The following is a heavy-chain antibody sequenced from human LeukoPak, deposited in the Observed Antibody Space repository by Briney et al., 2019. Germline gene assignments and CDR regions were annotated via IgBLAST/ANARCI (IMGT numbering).Heavy chain of an antibody. V-gene: IGHV4-34*01. Sequence: SETLSLNCAVYGGSFSGYYWSWIRQPPGKALEWIGEINHSGSTNYNPSLKSRVTISVDTSKNQFSLKLSSVTAADTAVFYCARRRSGGKGMDVWGKGTTVTVSS. J-gene: IGHJ6*04. CDR3: ARRRSGGKGMDV. D-gene: IGHD2-15*01. CDR2: INHSGST. CDR1: GGSFSGYY.